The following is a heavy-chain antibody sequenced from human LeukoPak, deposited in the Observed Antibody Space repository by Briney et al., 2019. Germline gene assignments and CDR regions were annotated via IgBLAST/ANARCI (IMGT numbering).Heavy chain of an antibody. CDR2: INPSGGST. J-gene: IGHJ1*01. Sequence: ASVKVPCKASGYTFTSYYMHWVRQAPGQGLEWMGIINPSGGSTSYAQKFQGRVTMTRDTSTSTVYMELSSLRSEDTAVYYCARARPNDEYFQHWGQGTLVTVSS. V-gene: IGHV1-46*01. CDR3: ARARPNDEYFQH. CDR1: GYTFTSYY.